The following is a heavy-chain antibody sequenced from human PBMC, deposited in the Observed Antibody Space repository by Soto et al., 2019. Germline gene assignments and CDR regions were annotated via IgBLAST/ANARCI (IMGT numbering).Heavy chain of an antibody. CDR1: GGSISSGGYY. V-gene: IGHV4-31*03. J-gene: IGHJ4*02. Sequence: QVQLQESGPGLVKPSQTLSLTCTVSGGSISSGGYYWSWIRQHPGKGLEWIGYIYYSGSTYYNPSLKSRLTISVDTSKNQCSLKLSSGTAADTAVYYCARGALGDHYFDYWGQGTLVTVSS. CDR3: ARGALGDHYFDY. CDR2: IYYSGST. D-gene: IGHD3-10*01.